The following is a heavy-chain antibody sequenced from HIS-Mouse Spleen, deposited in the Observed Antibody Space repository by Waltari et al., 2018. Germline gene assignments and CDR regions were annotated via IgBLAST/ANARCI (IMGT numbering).Heavy chain of an antibody. CDR2: IKQDGSET. D-gene: IGHD6-19*01. V-gene: IGHV3-7*03. CDR1: GFTFSSYW. Sequence: EVQLVESGGGLVQPGGSLRLSCAASGFTFSSYWMSWVRQAPGKGLEWVANIKQDGSETYYVDSGKGRFTISKDTSKNQVVLTMTNMDPVDTATYYCARIAEGYSSGWYAFDYWGQGTLVTVSS. J-gene: IGHJ4*02. CDR3: ARIAEGYSSGWYAFDY.